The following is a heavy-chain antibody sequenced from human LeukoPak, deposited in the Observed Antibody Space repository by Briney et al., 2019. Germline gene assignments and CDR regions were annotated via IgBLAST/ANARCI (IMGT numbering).Heavy chain of an antibody. CDR1: GFIFSNYA. J-gene: IGHJ4*02. D-gene: IGHD3-22*01. Sequence: GGSLRLPCAASGFIFSNYAMHWVRLAAGKGLEWVAYIRYDGSRKYYADSVNGRFTISRDNSKNTLYLQVHSLRGEDTAVYYCATETPDTSGSKLDYWGQGTLVTVSS. CDR2: IRYDGSRK. CDR3: ATETPDTSGSKLDY. V-gene: IGHV3-30*02.